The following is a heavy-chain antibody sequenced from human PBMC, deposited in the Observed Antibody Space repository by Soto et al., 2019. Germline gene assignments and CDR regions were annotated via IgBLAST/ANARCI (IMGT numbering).Heavy chain of an antibody. CDR2: IYPGDSDT. J-gene: IGHJ4*02. V-gene: IGHV5-51*01. CDR3: ARAPGYCSSTSCQYYFDY. Sequence: GESLKISCKGSGYSFTSYWIGWVRQMPGKGLEWMGIIYPGDSDTRYSPSFQGQVTISADKSISTAYLQWSSLKASDTAMYYCARAPGYCSSTSCQYYFDYWGQGTLVTVSS. CDR1: GYSFTSYW. D-gene: IGHD2-2*01.